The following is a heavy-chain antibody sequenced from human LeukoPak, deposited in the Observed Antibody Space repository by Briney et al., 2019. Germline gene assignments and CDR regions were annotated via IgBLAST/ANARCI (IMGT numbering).Heavy chain of an antibody. J-gene: IGHJ5*02. D-gene: IGHD6-6*01. CDR1: GYTFTSYG. CDR2: ISPYNGDT. CDR3: ARVLFSSSANWFDP. V-gene: IGHV1-18*01. Sequence: ASVKVSCKASGYTFTSYGICWVRQAPGQGLEWMGWISPYNGDTNYAQKIQGRVTMTTDTSTSTAYMELRSQRSDDTAVYYCARVLFSSSANWFDPWGQGTLVTVSS.